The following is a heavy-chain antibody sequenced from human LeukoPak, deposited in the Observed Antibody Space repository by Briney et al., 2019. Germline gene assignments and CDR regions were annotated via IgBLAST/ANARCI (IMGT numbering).Heavy chain of an antibody. CDR1: GYIFANYW. V-gene: IGHV5-51*01. CDR2: IYPDDSDT. CDR3: ARPVEMATSPFDY. Sequence: GEPLKISCKGSGYIFANYWIAWVRQMPGKGLEWMGIIYPDDSDTRYSPSFQGQVTISADKSIATAYLQWSSLKASDTAMYYCARPVEMATSPFDYWGQGTLVTVSS. D-gene: IGHD5-24*01. J-gene: IGHJ4*02.